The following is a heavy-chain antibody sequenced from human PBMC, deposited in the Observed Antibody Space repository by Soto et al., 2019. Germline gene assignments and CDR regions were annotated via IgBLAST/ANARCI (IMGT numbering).Heavy chain of an antibody. Sequence: QVQLVQSGAEVKKPGSSVKVSCKASGGTFSSYTISWVRQAPGQGLEWMGRIIPILGIANYAQKFQGRVTISEDKSTSTAYMEMSSLRSEHTAVYYCARSRPPIAVAGTHYYYYYMDVWGKGTTVTVSS. J-gene: IGHJ6*03. D-gene: IGHD6-19*01. CDR2: IIPILGIA. V-gene: IGHV1-69*02. CDR1: GGTFSSYT. CDR3: ARSRPPIAVAGTHYYYYYMDV.